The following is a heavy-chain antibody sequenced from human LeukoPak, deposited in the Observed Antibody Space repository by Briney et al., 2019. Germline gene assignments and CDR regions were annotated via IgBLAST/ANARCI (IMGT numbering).Heavy chain of an antibody. V-gene: IGHV4-59*01. Sequence: PSETLSLTCTVSGGSISTYYWTWIRQPPGKGLEWLGYIYYNGNTNYNPSLPSRVTISLNTSKNQFSLNLTSVTAADTAVYYCARLKGEMITIRPYYHYYMDVWGKGTTVTVS. CDR3: ARLKGEMITIRPYYHYYMDV. D-gene: IGHD5-24*01. CDR1: GGSISTYY. CDR2: IYYNGNT. J-gene: IGHJ6*03.